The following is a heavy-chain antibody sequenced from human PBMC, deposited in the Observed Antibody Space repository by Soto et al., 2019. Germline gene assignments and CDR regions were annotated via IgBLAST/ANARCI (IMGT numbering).Heavy chain of an antibody. CDR1: GGTFSSYA. J-gene: IGHJ6*02. CDR3: ARGERFLEWLFPARDYYYYGMDV. CDR2: IIPIFGTA. D-gene: IGHD3-3*01. V-gene: IGHV1-69*13. Sequence: ASVKVSCKASGGTFSSYAISWVRQAPGQGLEWMGGIIPIFGTANYAHKFQCRVTITADESTSTAYMELSSLRSEDTAVYYCARGERFLEWLFPARDYYYYGMDVWGQGTTVTVSS.